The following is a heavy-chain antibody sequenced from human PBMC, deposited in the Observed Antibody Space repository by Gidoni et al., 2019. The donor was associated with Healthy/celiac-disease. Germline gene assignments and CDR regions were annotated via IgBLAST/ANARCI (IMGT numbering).Heavy chain of an antibody. CDR1: GGSISSHY. CDR3: ARQTGPVDY. V-gene: IGHV4-59*08. J-gene: IGHJ4*02. Sequence: QAQLQESGPGLVKPSETLSHTCTGPGGSISSHYWSWIRSPPGKGLEWIGYIYYSGSTNYNPSLKSRVTISVDTSKNQFSLKLSSVTAADTAVYYCARQTGPVDYWGQGTLVTVSS. CDR2: IYYSGST.